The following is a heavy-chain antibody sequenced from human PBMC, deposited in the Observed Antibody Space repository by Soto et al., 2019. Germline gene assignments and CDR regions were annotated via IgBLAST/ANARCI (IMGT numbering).Heavy chain of an antibody. J-gene: IGHJ4*02. CDR2: INYSGSTI. Sequence: EVQLVESGGGLVQPGNSLRLSCAASGFSFSSYEMNWVRQAPGKGLEWLSYINYSGSTIFYADSVKGRFTISRDNAKNSLYLQMNSLRAEDTAVYYCVRDGTLFDYLGQGTLVTVSS. CDR3: VRDGTLFDY. V-gene: IGHV3-48*03. CDR1: GFSFSSYE.